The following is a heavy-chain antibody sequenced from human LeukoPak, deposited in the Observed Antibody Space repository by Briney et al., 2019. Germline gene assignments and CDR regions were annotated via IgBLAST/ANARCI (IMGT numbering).Heavy chain of an antibody. CDR2: ISSSGSTI. V-gene: IGHV3-11*04. CDR3: ARDPEGTAMVYFDY. CDR1: GFTFSDYY. J-gene: IGHJ4*02. Sequence: GGSLRLSCAASGFTFSDYYMSWIRQAPGKGLEWVSYISSSGSTIYYADSVKGRFTISRDNAKNSLYLRMNSLRAEDTAVYYCARDPEGTAMVYFDYWGQGTLVTVSS. D-gene: IGHD5-18*01.